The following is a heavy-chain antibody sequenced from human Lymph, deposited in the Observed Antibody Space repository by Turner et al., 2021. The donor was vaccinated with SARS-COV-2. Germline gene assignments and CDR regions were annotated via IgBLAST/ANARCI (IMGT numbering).Heavy chain of an antibody. V-gene: IGHV3-30*04. CDR1: GFTFSTYA. CDR2: ISYDGSNK. CDR3: ARYGSGGYFYYGLDV. Sequence: VQLVESEGGFVWPGSSLRLPCAASGFTFSTYAIHWVRQAAGKGLEWVAVISYDGSNKYYADSVKGRFNISRDNSKNTLYLQMNSMRAEDTAVYYCARYGSGGYFYYGLDVWGQGTTVTVSS. J-gene: IGHJ6*02. D-gene: IGHD3-10*01.